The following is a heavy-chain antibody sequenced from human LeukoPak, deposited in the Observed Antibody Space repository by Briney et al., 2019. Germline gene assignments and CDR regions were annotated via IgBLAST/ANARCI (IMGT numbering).Heavy chain of an antibody. CDR2: INPNSGGT. Sequence: ASVKVSCKASGYSFTSYYMHWVRQAPGQGLEWMGWINPNSGGTNYAQKFQGRVTMTRDTSISTAHMELSRLRSDDTAVYYCARDRQPYCTNGICYEKNWFDPWGQGTLVTVSS. CDR1: GYSFTSYY. J-gene: IGHJ5*02. D-gene: IGHD2-8*01. CDR3: ARDRQPYCTNGICYEKNWFDP. V-gene: IGHV1-2*02.